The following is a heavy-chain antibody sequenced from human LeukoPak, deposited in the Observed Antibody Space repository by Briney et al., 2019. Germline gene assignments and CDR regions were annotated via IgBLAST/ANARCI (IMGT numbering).Heavy chain of an antibody. J-gene: IGHJ5*02. Sequence: ASVKATCKAPGYTFTGYYIHWVRQAPAQGLEWVGWIDPNSGGTNYAQKFQGRVTMTRDTSISTVYMEVSRLRSDDTAVYYCARDPHYSGYDSENWFDPWGQGTLVTVSS. CDR2: IDPNSGGT. CDR3: ARDPHYSGYDSENWFDP. V-gene: IGHV1-2*02. D-gene: IGHD5-12*01. CDR1: GYTFTGYY.